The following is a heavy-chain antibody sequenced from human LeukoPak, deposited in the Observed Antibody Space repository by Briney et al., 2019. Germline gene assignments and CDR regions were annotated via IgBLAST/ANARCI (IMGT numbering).Heavy chain of an antibody. CDR1: GGTFSSYA. D-gene: IGHD1-26*01. J-gene: IGHJ5*02. V-gene: IGHV1-69*05. CDR2: IIPIFGTA. Sequence: GSSVKVSCKASGGTFSSYAISWVRQAPGQGLEWMGGIIPIFGTANYAQKVQGRVTITTDESTSTAYMELSSLRSEDTAVYYCARVTHSGSQGWFDPWGQGTLVTVSS. CDR3: ARVTHSGSQGWFDP.